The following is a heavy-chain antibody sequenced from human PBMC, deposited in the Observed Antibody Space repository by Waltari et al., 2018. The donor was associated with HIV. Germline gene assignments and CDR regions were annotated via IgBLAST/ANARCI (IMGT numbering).Heavy chain of an antibody. CDR2: IYYSGST. J-gene: IGHJ4*02. Sequence: QLQLQESGPGLVKPSETLSLTCTVSGGSISSSSYYWGWSRQPPGKGLEWIGSIYYSGSTYYNPSLKSRVTISVDTSKNQFSLKLSSVTAADTAVYYCASHNVEMATFDYWGQGTLVTVSS. CDR1: GGSISSSSYY. D-gene: IGHD5-12*01. V-gene: IGHV4-39*01. CDR3: ASHNVEMATFDY.